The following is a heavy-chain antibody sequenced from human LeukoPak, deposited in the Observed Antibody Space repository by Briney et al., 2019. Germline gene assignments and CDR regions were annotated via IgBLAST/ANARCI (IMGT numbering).Heavy chain of an antibody. V-gene: IGHV3-13*01. J-gene: IGHJ3*02. CDR1: RFTLSNYD. D-gene: IGHD3-10*01. Sequence: GGSLRLSCAASRFTLSNYDMHWVRQPPGKGLEWVSSIDPSGDRYFADSVKGRFTISRDNGNHALFLQMNGLTAGDTAVYFCARGGVGEFLTPRDPFDKWGQGARVIVSS. CDR3: ARGGVGEFLTPRDPFDK. CDR2: IDPSGDR.